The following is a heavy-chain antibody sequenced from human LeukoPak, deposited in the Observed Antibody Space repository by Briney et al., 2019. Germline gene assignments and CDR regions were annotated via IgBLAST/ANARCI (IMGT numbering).Heavy chain of an antibody. J-gene: IGHJ4*02. Sequence: NPSETLSLTCTVSGGSISSGGYYWSWIRQHPGKGLEWIGYIYYSGSTYYNPSLKSRVTISVDTSKNQFSLKLSSVTAADTAVYYCAVMSLPVATYYFDYWGQGTLVTVSS. CDR3: AVMSLPVATYYFDY. V-gene: IGHV4-31*03. D-gene: IGHD2-2*01. CDR1: GGSISSGGYY. CDR2: IYYSGST.